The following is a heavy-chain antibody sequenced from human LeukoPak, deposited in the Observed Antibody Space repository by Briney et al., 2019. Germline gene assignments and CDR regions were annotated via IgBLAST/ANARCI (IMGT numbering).Heavy chain of an antibody. J-gene: IGHJ5*02. V-gene: IGHV4-59*12. CDR3: ARENILTLDP. CDR2: IYYSEST. CDR1: GGSISSYY. D-gene: IGHD3-9*01. Sequence: SETLSLTCTVSGGSISSYYWSWIRQPPGKGLEWIGYIYYSESTNYNPSLKSRVTISVDTSKNQFSLKLSSVTAADTAVYYCARENILTLDPWGQGTLVTVSS.